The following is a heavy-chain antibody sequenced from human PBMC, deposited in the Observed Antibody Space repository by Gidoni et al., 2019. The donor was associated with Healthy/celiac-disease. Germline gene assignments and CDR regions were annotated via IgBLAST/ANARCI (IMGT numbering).Heavy chain of an antibody. D-gene: IGHD3-10*01. CDR3: ARDSITMVQGAYAWDYYGMDV. CDR2: IYHSGST. J-gene: IGHJ6*02. V-gene: IGHV4-4*02. CDR1: GCSISSSNW. Sequence: VQLLESGPGLVKPSGTLSLTCAASGCSISSSNWWSWVRQPPGKGLEWIGEIYHSGSTNYSPSLKSRVTRSVDKSKNQFSLKLSSVTAADTAVYYCARDSITMVQGAYAWDYYGMDVWGQGTTVTVSS.